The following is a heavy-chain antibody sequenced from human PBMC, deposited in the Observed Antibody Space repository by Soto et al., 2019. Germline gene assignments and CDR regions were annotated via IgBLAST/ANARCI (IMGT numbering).Heavy chain of an antibody. J-gene: IGHJ5*01. CDR3: AIDLYASSGLNRLDS. CDR1: GYTFTSYG. V-gene: IGHV1-18*01. Sequence: ASVKVSCKASGYTFTSYGISWVRRAPGQGLEWMGWISAYNGNTNYAQKLQGRVTMTTDTSTSTAYMELRSLRSDDTAVYYCAIDLYASSGLNRLDSWGQGTLVTVSA. D-gene: IGHD3-22*01. CDR2: ISAYNGNT.